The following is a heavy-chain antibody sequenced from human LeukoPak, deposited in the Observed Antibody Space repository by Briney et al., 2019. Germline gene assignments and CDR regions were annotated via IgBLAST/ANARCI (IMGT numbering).Heavy chain of an antibody. CDR2: MNPSSGNT. CDR3: ARDLLYDFWSGLDYYYGMDV. D-gene: IGHD3-3*01. Sequence: ASVKVSCKASGYTFTSYDINWVRQATGQGLEWMGWMNPSSGNTGYAQKFQGRVTMTRNTSISTAYMELSSLRSEDTAVYYCARDLLYDFWSGLDYYYGMDVWGQGTTVTVSS. J-gene: IGHJ6*02. CDR1: GYTFTSYD. V-gene: IGHV1-8*01.